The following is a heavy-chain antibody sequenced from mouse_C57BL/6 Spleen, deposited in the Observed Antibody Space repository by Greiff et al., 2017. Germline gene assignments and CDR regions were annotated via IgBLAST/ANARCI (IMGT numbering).Heavy chain of an antibody. V-gene: IGHV1-50*01. J-gene: IGHJ2*01. CDR3: VPKNGNYPYYFDY. CDR1: GYTFTSYW. CDR2: IDPSDSYT. Sequence: QVQLQQPGAELVKPGASVKLSCKASGYTFTSYWIQWVKPRPGQGLEWIGEIDPSDSYTNYNQKFKGKATLTVDTSSSTAYMQLSSLTSEDSAVYYCVPKNGNYPYYFDYWGQGTTLTVSS. D-gene: IGHD2-1*01.